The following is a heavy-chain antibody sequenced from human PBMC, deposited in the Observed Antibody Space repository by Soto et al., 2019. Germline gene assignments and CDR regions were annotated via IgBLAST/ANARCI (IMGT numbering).Heavy chain of an antibody. Sequence: QVQLVESGGGVVQPGWSLRLSCAASGFTFSNYGMHWVRQAPGKGLEWVAVISFNGGDKYYGDSVGGRFTTSRDNSKNTVFLQMDSLRAEDTPVSYCVKSKWDCTSTSCYMLEPWGQGTLVTVSA. V-gene: IGHV3-30*18. CDR3: VKSKWDCTSTSCYMLEP. J-gene: IGHJ5*02. D-gene: IGHD2-2*02. CDR1: GFTFSNYG. CDR2: ISFNGGDK.